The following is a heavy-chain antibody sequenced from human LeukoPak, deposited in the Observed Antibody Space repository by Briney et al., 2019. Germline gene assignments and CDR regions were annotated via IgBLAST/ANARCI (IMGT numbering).Heavy chain of an antibody. CDR1: GFTFSNYW. CDR2: INDDGSAT. J-gene: IGHJ4*02. Sequence: GGSLRLSCAASGFTFSNYWMHWVRQVQGKGLVWVSRINDDGSATFYADSVKGRFTISRDNAKNTLFLQINSLRAEDTAVYYCAIIDYGDYRGFDYWGQGTLVTVSS. D-gene: IGHD4-17*01. CDR3: AIIDYGDYRGFDY. V-gene: IGHV3-74*01.